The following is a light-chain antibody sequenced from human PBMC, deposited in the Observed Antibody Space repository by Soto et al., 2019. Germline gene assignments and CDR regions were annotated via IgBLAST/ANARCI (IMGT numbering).Light chain of an antibody. V-gene: IGLV2-14*01. CDR2: EVS. CDR1: SSDVGGYKY. J-gene: IGLJ1*01. CDR3: RSYTSTSTQV. Sequence: QSVLTQPASVSGSPGQSISITCPGTSSDVGGYKYVSWYQQHPGKAPKLLIYEVSNRPSGVSDRFSGSKSGNTASVTISGVQADGEADYYCRSYTSTSTQVFGKGSKVTVL.